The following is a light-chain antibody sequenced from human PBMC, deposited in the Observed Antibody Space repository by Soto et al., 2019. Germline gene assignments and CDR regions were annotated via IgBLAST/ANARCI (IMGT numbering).Light chain of an antibody. Sequence: QLVLTQSPSASASLGASVKLTCTLSSGHSSYAIAWHQQQPEKGPRYLMKLNSDGSHSKGDGIPDRFSGSSSGAERFLIISSLQSEDEADYYCQTWGTGIRGVFGGGTKLTVL. CDR2: LNSDGSH. CDR1: SGHSSYA. J-gene: IGLJ3*02. V-gene: IGLV4-69*01. CDR3: QTWGTGIRGV.